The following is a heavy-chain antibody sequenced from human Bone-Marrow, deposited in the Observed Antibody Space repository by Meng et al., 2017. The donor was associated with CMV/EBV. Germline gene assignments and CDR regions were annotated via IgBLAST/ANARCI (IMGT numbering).Heavy chain of an antibody. CDR1: GFTFSSYA. CDR2: ISYDGSNK. CDR3: AKTGLAPDY. J-gene: IGHJ4*02. V-gene: IGHV3-30-3*02. Sequence: GGSLRLSCAASGFTFSSYAMHWVRQAPGKGLEWVAVISYDGSNKYYADSVKGRFTISRDNSKNTLYLQMNSLRAEDTAVYYCAKTGLAPDYWGQGTLVTVSS. D-gene: IGHD1-14*01.